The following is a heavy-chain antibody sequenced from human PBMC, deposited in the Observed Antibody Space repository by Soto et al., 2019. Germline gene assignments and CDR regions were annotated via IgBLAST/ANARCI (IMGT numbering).Heavy chain of an antibody. V-gene: IGHV3-23*01. CDR3: AKDDVSGACRWRVYA. CDR2: ITGSGSSI. J-gene: IGHJ5*02. D-gene: IGHD2-8*01. Sequence: PGGSLRLSCEASGFSFNKYAMIWVRQAPGKGQEWVSGITGSGSSIQYTASVKGRFTISRDNSKNTVYLQMDFLRAEDTAMYYCAKDDVSGACRWRVYAWGQGPPLTVSS. CDR1: GFSFNKYA.